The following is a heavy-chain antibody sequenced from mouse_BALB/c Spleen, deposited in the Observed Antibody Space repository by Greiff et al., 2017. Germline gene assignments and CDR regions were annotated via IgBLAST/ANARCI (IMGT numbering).Heavy chain of an antibody. J-gene: IGHJ1*01. D-gene: IGHD1-1*01. Sequence: QVQLQQSGPGLVAPSQSLSITCTVSGFSLTSYVVHWVRQPPGKGLVWLGVIWAGGSTNYYSTLMSRLSISKDNSTSQVFLKMNSLQTDDTAMYYCARVVTTVVKGYWYFDVWGAGTTVTVSS. CDR3: ARVVTTVVKGYWYFDV. V-gene: IGHV2-9*02. CDR1: GFSLTSYV. CDR2: IWAGGST.